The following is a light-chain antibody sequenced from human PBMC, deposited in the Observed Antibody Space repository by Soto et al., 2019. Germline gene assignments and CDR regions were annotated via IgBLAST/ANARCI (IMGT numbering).Light chain of an antibody. CDR2: DVS. J-gene: IGLJ1*01. Sequence: QSVLTQPRSVSGSPGQSVTISCTGTSSDVGGYNYVSWYQQHPGKAPKLMIYDVSKRPSGVPDRFSGSKSGNTASLTISGLQAEDEADYYCCSYAGRSYVFATGTQLTVL. V-gene: IGLV2-11*01. CDR1: SSDVGGYNY. CDR3: CSYAGRSYV.